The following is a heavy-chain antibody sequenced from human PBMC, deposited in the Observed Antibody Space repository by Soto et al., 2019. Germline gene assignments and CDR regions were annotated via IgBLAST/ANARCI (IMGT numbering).Heavy chain of an antibody. CDR2: INPSGGST. CDR1: GYTFTSYY. J-gene: IGHJ4*02. D-gene: IGHD1-7*01. Sequence: ASVKVSCKTSGYTFTSYYIHWVRQAPGQGLEWMGKINPSGGSTTNAQKFQGRVTMTRDTSTSTVFMELSSLRSEDTAVYYCARDDLYNWNFLDSWGQGTLVTVSS. CDR3: ARDDLYNWNFLDS. V-gene: IGHV1-46*03.